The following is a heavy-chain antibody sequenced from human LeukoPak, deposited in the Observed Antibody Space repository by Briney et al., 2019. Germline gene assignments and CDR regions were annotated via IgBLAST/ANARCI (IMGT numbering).Heavy chain of an antibody. J-gene: IGHJ4*02. CDR1: GFTFSSYS. V-gene: IGHV3-48*01. Sequence: PGGSLRLSCAASGFTFSSYSMNWVRQAPGKRLEWVSYISSSSSTIYYADSVKGRFTISRDNAKNSLYLQMNSLRAEDTAVYYCARGSEWSSGVSDYWGQGTLVTVSS. CDR2: ISSSSSTI. D-gene: IGHD3-3*01. CDR3: ARGSEWSSGVSDY.